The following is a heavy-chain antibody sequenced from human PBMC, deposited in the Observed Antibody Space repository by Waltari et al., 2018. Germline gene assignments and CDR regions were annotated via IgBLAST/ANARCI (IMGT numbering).Heavy chain of an antibody. CDR3: ARDRHQYDFGAGGFDY. Sequence: QVQLVQSGAEVKKPGSSVKVSCKASGGTFSSYAISWVRQAPGQGLEWMGRIIPIFGTANYAQKFQGRVTITADKSTSTAYMELSSLRSEDTAVYYCARDRHQYDFGAGGFDYWGQGTLVTVSS. V-gene: IGHV1-69*13. CDR1: GGTFSSYA. J-gene: IGHJ4*02. CDR2: IIPIFGTA. D-gene: IGHD3-3*01.